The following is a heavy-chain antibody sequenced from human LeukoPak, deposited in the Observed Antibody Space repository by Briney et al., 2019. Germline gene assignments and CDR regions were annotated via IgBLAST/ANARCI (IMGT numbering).Heavy chain of an antibody. D-gene: IGHD5-24*01. Sequence: GRSLRLSCAASGLTFSSYAMHWVRQAPGKGLEWVAVISYDGSNKYYADSVKGRFTISRVNSKNTLYLQMNSLRAEDTAVYYCARGVPNTAMDPEMATSHFDYWGQGTLVTVSS. V-gene: IGHV3-30*04. CDR3: ARGVPNTAMDPEMATSHFDY. J-gene: IGHJ4*02. CDR1: GLTFSSYA. CDR2: ISYDGSNK.